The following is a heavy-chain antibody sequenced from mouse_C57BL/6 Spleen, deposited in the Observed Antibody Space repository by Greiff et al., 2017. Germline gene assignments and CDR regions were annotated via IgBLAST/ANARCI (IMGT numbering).Heavy chain of an antibody. CDR2: IYPGDGDT. CDR1: GYAFSSSW. J-gene: IGHJ2*01. V-gene: IGHV1-82*01. Sequence: QVQLHQSGPELVKPGASVKISCKASGYAFSSSWMNWVKQRPGKGLEWIGRIYPGDGDTNYNGKFKGKATLTADKSSSTAYMQLSSLPSEDSAVYFCARGDSSGYVEASDYWGQGTTLTVSS. D-gene: IGHD3-2*02. CDR3: ARGDSSGYVEASDY.